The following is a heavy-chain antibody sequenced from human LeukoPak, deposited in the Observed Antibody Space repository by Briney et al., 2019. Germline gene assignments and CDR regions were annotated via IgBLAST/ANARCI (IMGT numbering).Heavy chain of an antibody. J-gene: IGHJ4*02. Sequence: ASVKVSCKASSYTFTRYGISWVRQAPGQGLEWMGWISAYNGNTNYAQKLQGRVTMTTDTSTSTAYMELRSLRSDDTAVYYCARTASPYYYDSSGYYLSNFDYWGQGTLVTVSS. V-gene: IGHV1-18*01. D-gene: IGHD3-22*01. CDR3: ARTASPYYYDSSGYYLSNFDY. CDR2: ISAYNGNT. CDR1: SYTFTRYG.